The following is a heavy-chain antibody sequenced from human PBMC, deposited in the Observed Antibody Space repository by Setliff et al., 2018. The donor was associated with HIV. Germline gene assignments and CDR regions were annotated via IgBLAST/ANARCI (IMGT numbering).Heavy chain of an antibody. J-gene: IGHJ4*02. V-gene: IGHV1-18*01. CDR2: INPNNGNT. D-gene: IGHD3-22*01. Sequence: ASVKVSCKASGYTFISYAVYWVRQAPGQGLEWVGWINPNNGNTKYAQNFQGRVSMTTTDTSTTTAYMELRSLTSDDTAVYYCARDEGFDSSGYYLGTFDYWGQGTLVTVSS. CDR1: GYTFISYA. CDR3: ARDEGFDSSGYYLGTFDY.